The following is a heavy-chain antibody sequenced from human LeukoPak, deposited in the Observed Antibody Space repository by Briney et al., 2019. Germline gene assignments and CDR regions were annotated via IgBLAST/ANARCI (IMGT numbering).Heavy chain of an antibody. CDR2: VYHSGST. J-gene: IGHJ5*02. Sequence: PSDTLSLTCVVNNGSFTEYFWSWIRQPPGKGLEWIGEVYHSGSTNYNPSLKSRLSISADMSKKQFSLELNSVTAPDTAVYYCAGEKFLGRLTRVLDTWGQGTLVTVSS. CDR1: NGSFTEYF. V-gene: IGHV4-34*01. D-gene: IGHD3-3*01. CDR3: AGEKFLGRLTRVLDT.